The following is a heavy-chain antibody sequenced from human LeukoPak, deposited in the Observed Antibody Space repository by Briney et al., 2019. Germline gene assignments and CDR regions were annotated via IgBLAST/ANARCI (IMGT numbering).Heavy chain of an antibody. D-gene: IGHD2-21*01. CDR2: IYTSGST. J-gene: IGHJ6*03. Sequence: SETLSLTCAVSGGSKSSYYWRWVRQPAGKGLEWIGRIYTSGSTNYNPSLKSRVTMSVDTSKNQFSLKLSSVNATATALYYCARDCIVGMDVWGKGTTVTVSS. CDR1: GGSKSSYY. V-gene: IGHV4-4*07. CDR3: ARDCIVGMDV.